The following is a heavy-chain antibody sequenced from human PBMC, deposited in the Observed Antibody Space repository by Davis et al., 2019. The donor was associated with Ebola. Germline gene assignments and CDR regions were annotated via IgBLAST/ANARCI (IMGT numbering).Heavy chain of an antibody. D-gene: IGHD6-19*01. V-gene: IGHV1-3*01. Sequence: ASVKVSCKASAYTFTSYAMHWVRQAPGQRLEWMGWINAGNGNTKYSQKFQGRVTITRDTSASTAYMELSSLRSEDTAVYYCAREGYSSGWHWYFDLWGRGTLVTVSS. J-gene: IGHJ2*01. CDR3: AREGYSSGWHWYFDL. CDR2: INAGNGNT. CDR1: AYTFTSYA.